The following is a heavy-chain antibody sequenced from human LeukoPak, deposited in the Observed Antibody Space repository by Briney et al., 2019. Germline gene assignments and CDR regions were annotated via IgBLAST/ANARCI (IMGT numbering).Heavy chain of an antibody. J-gene: IGHJ4*02. CDR1: GFTVSSNY. CDR3: AKSGLNRFDY. CDR2: FSGSGGST. D-gene: IGHD2-15*01. V-gene: IGHV3-23*01. Sequence: PGGSLRLSCAASGFTVSSNYMSWVRQAPGKGLEWVSSFSGSGGSTYYAESVKGRFTISRDNSKNTLYLQMNSLRVEDTAVYYCAKSGLNRFDYWGQGTLVTVSS.